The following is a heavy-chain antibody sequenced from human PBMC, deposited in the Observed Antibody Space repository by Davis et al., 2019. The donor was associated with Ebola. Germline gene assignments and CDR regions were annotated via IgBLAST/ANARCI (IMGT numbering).Heavy chain of an antibody. D-gene: IGHD3-22*01. Sequence: PAGSLRLSCAASGFTFSAYYMRWIRQAPGKGLEWVPYISSSGSTIYYADSVKGRFTISRDNAKNSLYLQMNSLRAEDTAVYYCARWSVVNPFDYWGQGTLVTVSS. CDR1: GFTFSAYY. CDR3: ARWSVVNPFDY. CDR2: ISSSGSTI. J-gene: IGHJ4*02. V-gene: IGHV3-11*01.